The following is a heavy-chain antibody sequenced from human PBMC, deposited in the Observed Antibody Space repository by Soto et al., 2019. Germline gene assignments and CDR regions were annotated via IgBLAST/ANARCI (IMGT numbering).Heavy chain of an antibody. Sequence: GASVKVSRKVSGYTLTELSMHWVRQAPGKGLEWMGGFDPEDGETIYAQKFQGRVTFIRDTSASTAYMELSSLTSEDTAVYYCARDELGAAKHFAHWGHGTLVTVSS. CDR1: GYTLTELS. J-gene: IGHJ4*01. CDR3: ARDELGAAKHFAH. CDR2: FDPEDGET. D-gene: IGHD1-26*01. V-gene: IGHV1-24*01.